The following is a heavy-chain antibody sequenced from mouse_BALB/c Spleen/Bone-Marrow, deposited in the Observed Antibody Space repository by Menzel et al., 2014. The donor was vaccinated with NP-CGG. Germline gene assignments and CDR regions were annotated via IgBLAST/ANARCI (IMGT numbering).Heavy chain of an antibody. CDR1: GYSFTNYW. CDR2: ISPSTGYS. J-gene: IGHJ3*01. CDR3: ARYGNYPLFAY. D-gene: IGHD2-1*01. V-gene: IGHV1-7*01. Sequence: QVQLQQSGAELAKPGASVKMSCKASGYSFTNYWMHWVKQRPGQSLEWIGYISPSTGYSGYNQKFKDKATLTADKSSNIAYMQLSSLTSEDSAVYYCARYGNYPLFAYWGQGTLVTVSA.